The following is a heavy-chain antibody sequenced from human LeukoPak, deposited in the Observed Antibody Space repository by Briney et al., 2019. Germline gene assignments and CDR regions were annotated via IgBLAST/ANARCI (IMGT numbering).Heavy chain of an antibody. CDR1: GFTFSSYS. Sequence: GGSLRLSCAASGFTFSSYSMNWVRQAPGKGLEWVSSISSSSSYIYYADSVKGRFTTSRDNAKNSLYLQMNSLRAEDTAVYYCAREGYCSSTSCSGAFDIWGQGTMVTVSS. J-gene: IGHJ3*02. D-gene: IGHD2-2*01. V-gene: IGHV3-21*01. CDR2: ISSSSSYI. CDR3: AREGYCSSTSCSGAFDI.